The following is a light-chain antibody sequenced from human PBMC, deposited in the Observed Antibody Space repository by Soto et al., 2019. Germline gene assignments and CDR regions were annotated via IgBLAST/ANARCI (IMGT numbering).Light chain of an antibody. CDR2: EVS. Sequence: QSALTQPPSASGSPGQSVTISRTGTSRDVGGYNYVSWYQQHPGKAPKLMISEVSKRPSGVPDRFSGSKSGNTASLTVSGLQAEDEADYYCSSFAGNNNLVFGGGTKLTVL. V-gene: IGLV2-8*01. J-gene: IGLJ2*01. CDR1: SRDVGGYNY. CDR3: SSFAGNNNLV.